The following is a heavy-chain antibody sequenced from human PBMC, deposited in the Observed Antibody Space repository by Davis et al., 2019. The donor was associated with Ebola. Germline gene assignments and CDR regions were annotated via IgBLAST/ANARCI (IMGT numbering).Heavy chain of an antibody. Sequence: GESLKISCAASGFIFSDYDMRWLRQAPGKALEWVSYISSSGSTIYYADSVKDRFTITRDNAKNSLYLQMNSMRAEDTAVYYCARDSSRWDFDYWGQGTLVTVSS. J-gene: IGHJ4*02. CDR3: ARDSSRWDFDY. V-gene: IGHV3-11*01. CDR2: ISSSGSTI. CDR1: GFIFSDYD. D-gene: IGHD6-13*01.